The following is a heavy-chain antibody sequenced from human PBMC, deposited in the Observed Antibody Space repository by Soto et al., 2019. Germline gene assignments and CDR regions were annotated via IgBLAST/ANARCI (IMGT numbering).Heavy chain of an antibody. Sequence: SETLSLTCTVSSGSISSYYWSWIRQPPGKGLEWIGYIYYSGITDYNPSLKSRVTISVDTSKSQFSLKLSSVTAADTAVYYCGRGGGVYYFDYWGQGTLVTVSS. CDR1: SGSISSYY. CDR3: GRGGGVYYFDY. J-gene: IGHJ4*02. V-gene: IGHV4-59*01. CDR2: IYYSGIT. D-gene: IGHD2-8*02.